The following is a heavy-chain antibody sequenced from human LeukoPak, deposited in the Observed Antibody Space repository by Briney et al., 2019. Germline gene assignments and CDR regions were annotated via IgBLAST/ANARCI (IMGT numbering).Heavy chain of an antibody. CDR2: ISSDGSST. J-gene: IGHJ4*02. D-gene: IGHD2-2*01. CDR3: ARAGRYCSSTSCSYFDY. V-gene: IGHV3-74*01. CDR1: GFTFSSYW. Sequence: GGSLRLSCAASGFTFSSYWMHWVRHAPGKGLVWVSRISSDGSSTSYADSVKGRFTISRDNAKNTLYLKMNSLRGEDKAVYYCARAGRYCSSTSCSYFDYWGQGTLVTVSS.